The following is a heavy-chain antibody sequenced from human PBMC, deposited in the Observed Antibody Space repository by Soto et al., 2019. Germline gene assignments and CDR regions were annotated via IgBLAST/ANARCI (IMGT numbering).Heavy chain of an antibody. CDR1: GFTFSSYW. CDR2: INSDGSST. Sequence: GGSLRLSCAASGFTFSSYWMHWVRQAPGKGLVWVSRINSDGSSTSYADSVKGRFTISRDNSKNTLYLQMNSLRAEDTAVYYCAKAYSSSWYNPHYYYYYMDVWGKGTTVTVSS. V-gene: IGHV3-74*01. D-gene: IGHD6-13*01. CDR3: AKAYSSSWYNPHYYYYYMDV. J-gene: IGHJ6*03.